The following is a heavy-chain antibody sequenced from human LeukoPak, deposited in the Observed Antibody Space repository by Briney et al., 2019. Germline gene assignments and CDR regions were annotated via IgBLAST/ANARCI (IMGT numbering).Heavy chain of an antibody. J-gene: IGHJ5*02. CDR2: IHYSGSP. V-gene: IGHV4-59*01. CDR1: GGSISSYY. D-gene: IGHD1-26*01. Sequence: KTSETLSLTCAVSGGSISSYYWNWIRQPPGKGLEWIGEIHYSGSPKYNPSLKSRLTISVDTSKKQFSLELRFVTSADTAVYYCASGSHPLNWFDPWGQGTLVTVSS. CDR3: ASGSHPLNWFDP.